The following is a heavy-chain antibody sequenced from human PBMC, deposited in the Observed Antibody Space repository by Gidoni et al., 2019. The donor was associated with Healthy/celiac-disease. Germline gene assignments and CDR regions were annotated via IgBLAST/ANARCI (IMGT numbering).Heavy chain of an antibody. CDR3: AAQGGRYFAPENFDY. J-gene: IGHJ4*02. V-gene: IGHV4-59*01. Sequence: QVQLQESGPGLVKPSETLSLTSTVSGGSISSYYWSWIRQPPGKGLEWIGYIYYSGSTNYNPSLKSRVTISVDTSKNQFSLKLSSVTAADTAVYYCAAQGGRYFAPENFDYWGQGTLVTVSS. D-gene: IGHD3-9*01. CDR1: GGSISSYY. CDR2: IYYSGST.